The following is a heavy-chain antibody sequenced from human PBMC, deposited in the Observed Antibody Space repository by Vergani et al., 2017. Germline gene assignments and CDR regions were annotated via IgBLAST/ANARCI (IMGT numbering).Heavy chain of an antibody. CDR3: ARGYYGILTCYRY. CDR1: GYTFSNYY. CDR2: INTSGGHT. J-gene: IGHJ4*02. D-gene: IGHD3-9*01. V-gene: IGHV1-46*03. Sequence: VQVVQSGAEVKKSGASVKVSCKTSGYTFSNYYMHWVRQAPGQGLEWMGIINTSGGHTNYAQKFQGRVTMTRDTSTSTGYMELSSLRSEDTAIYYCARGYYGILTCYRYWGQGTLVTVSA.